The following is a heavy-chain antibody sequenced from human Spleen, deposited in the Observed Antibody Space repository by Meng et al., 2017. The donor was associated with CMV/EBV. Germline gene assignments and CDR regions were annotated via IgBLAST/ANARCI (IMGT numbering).Heavy chain of an antibody. CDR3: TKDRSFRGFDY. V-gene: IGHV3-9*01. CDR2: ISWNSDNI. J-gene: IGHJ4*02. CDR1: GLTFSEYA. Sequence: SLKISCAASGLTFSEYAMHWVRQTPGKGLEWVSGISWNSDNIGYVDSVKGRFTISRDNARKSLYLEMNSLRVEDTALYYCTKDRSFRGFDYWGQGILVTVSS.